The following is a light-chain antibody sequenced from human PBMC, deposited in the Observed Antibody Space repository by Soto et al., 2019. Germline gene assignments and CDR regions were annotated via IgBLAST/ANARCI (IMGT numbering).Light chain of an antibody. CDR1: QGISSY. CDR3: QQLNSYPRT. J-gene: IGKJ1*01. V-gene: IGKV1-9*01. Sequence: DIQLTQSPSLLSSSVGDRVTITCRASQGISSYLAWYQQKPGKAPKLLIYAAFTLQSGVTSRFSGSGSATEFTLTISSMQPEDFASYYCQQLNSYPRTFGQGTKVEIK. CDR2: AAF.